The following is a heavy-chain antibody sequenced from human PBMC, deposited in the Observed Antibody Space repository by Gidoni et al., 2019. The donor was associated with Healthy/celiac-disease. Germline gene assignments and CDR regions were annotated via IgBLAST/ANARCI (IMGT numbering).Heavy chain of an antibody. CDR3: ARGEVNWFDP. CDR2: MNPNSGNT. Sequence: QVQLVQSGAAVKKPGASVKVSCKSSGYTFTSYAINWVRQATGQGLEWMGWMNPNSGNTGYAQKFQGRVTMTRNNSIRTAYMELSSLRSEDTAVYYCARGEVNWFDPWGQGTLVTVSS. J-gene: IGHJ5*02. CDR1: GYTFTSYA. V-gene: IGHV1-8*01.